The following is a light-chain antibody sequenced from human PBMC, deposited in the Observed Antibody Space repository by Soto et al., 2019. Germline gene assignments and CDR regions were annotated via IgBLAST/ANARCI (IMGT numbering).Light chain of an antibody. Sequence: IQLPQSPSSLPASVGDRVTIPCRARQSISSWLAWYPQKPGQAPKLVIYSASSLQSGVPPRFSGSGSGTDFTLTINSLQPEDFETYSCQQSYSTPITFGQGTRLEIK. V-gene: IGKV1-39*01. J-gene: IGKJ5*01. CDR1: QSISSW. CDR2: SAS. CDR3: QQSYSTPIT.